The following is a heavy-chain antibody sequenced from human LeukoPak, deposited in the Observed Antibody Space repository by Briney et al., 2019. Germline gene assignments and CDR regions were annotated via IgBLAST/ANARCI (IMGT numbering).Heavy chain of an antibody. CDR1: GGTFSSYA. V-gene: IGHV1-69*13. Sequence: SVKVSCKVSGGTFSSYAISWVRQAPGQGLEWMGGIIPIFGTANYAQKFQGRVTITADESTSTAYMELSSLRSEDTAVYYCARIGEYSSSSGWFDPWGQGTLVTVSS. D-gene: IGHD6-6*01. CDR2: IIPIFGTA. J-gene: IGHJ5*02. CDR3: ARIGEYSSSSGWFDP.